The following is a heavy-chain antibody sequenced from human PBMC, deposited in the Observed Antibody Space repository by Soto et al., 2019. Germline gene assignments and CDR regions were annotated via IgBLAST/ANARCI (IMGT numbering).Heavy chain of an antibody. Sequence: SETLSLTVTVSGCSVSRGRFHWSVIRRHPGQGQEGIGYIYYSGSTNYNPSLKSRVTISVDTSKNQFSLKLSSVTAADTAVYYCARVGISTSRITRYYYYGMDVWGQGTTVTVSS. CDR2: IYYSGST. D-gene: IGHD2-2*01. CDR3: ARVGISTSRITRYYYYGMDV. CDR1: GCSVSRGRFH. J-gene: IGHJ6*02. V-gene: IGHV4-61*01.